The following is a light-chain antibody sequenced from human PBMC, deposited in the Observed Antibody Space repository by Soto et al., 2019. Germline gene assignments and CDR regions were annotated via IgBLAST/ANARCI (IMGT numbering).Light chain of an antibody. J-gene: IGKJ5*01. CDR1: QSVSSY. Sequence: EIVLTQSTANLSLSPVERATLSCRASQSVSSYLAWYQQKPGQAPRLLIFDASNRATGIPARFSGSGSGTAFTLTISSLEPEDFAVYYCQQRSNWPITFGQGTRLEIK. CDR3: QQRSNWPIT. CDR2: DAS. V-gene: IGKV3-11*01.